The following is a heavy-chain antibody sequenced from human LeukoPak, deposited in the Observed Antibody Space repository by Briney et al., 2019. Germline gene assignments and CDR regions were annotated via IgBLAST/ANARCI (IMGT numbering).Heavy chain of an antibody. D-gene: IGHD3-22*01. CDR1: GFNFKTYE. V-gene: IGHV3-48*03. CDR3: VKLTDYYDSRGYHYYYYGLDV. Sequence: GGSLRLSCAASGFNFKTYEMNWVRQAPGKGLEWISYISSSGGTLNYADSVKGRFTTSRDNAKDSLYLQMNSLRAEDTAVYFCVKLTDYYDSRGYHYYYYGLDVWGQGTTVTVSS. CDR2: ISSSGGTL. J-gene: IGHJ6*02.